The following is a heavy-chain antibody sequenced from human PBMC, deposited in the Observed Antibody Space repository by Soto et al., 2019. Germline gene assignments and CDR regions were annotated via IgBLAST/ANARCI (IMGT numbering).Heavy chain of an antibody. CDR3: XXXGXRDAS. V-gene: IGHV3-74*01. J-gene: IGHJ5*02. D-gene: IGHD3-10*01. Sequence: EVQLIESGGGLVQPGGSLRLSCAASGFGFSSYSIHWVRQAPGKGLVWVSRISGDGGDPIYMDSVKGRFSVSRDNVKXXXXXXXXXXXXXXTXXXXXXXXGXRDASWGQGILVTVSS. CDR1: GFGFSSYS. CDR2: ISGDGGDP.